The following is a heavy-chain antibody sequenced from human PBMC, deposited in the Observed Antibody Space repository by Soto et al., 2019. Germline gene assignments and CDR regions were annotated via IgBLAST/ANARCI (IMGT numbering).Heavy chain of an antibody. CDR3: ARDSHYYDFWSGYSLSPLDV. D-gene: IGHD3-3*01. J-gene: IGHJ6*04. V-gene: IGHV3-20*01. CDR2: INWNGGST. Sequence: GGSLRLSCAASGFTFDDYGVSWVRQAPGKGLEWVSGINWNGGSTGYADSVKGRFTISRDNAKNSLYLQMNSLRAEDTALYHCARDSHYYDFWSGYSLSPLDVWGKGTTVTVSS. CDR1: GFTFDDYG.